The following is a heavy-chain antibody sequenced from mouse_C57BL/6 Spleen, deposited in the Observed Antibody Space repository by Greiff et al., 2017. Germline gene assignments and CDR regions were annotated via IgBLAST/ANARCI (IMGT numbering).Heavy chain of an antibody. D-gene: IGHD1-1*01. Sequence: QVQLHQSGAELVRPGTSVKVSCKASGYAFTNYLIEWVKQRPGQGLEWIGVINPGSGGTNYNEKFKGKATLTADKSSSTAYMQLSSLTSEDSAVYFCARGGSYSYYFDYWGQGTTLTVSS. J-gene: IGHJ2*01. CDR1: GYAFTNYL. CDR3: ARGGSYSYYFDY. V-gene: IGHV1-54*01. CDR2: INPGSGGT.